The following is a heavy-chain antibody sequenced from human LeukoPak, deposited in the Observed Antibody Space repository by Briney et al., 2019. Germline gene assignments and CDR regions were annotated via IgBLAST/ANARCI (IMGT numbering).Heavy chain of an antibody. CDR1: GGSISSYY. CDR3: ARPGAGTFDY. Sequence: PSETLSLTCTVSGGSISSYYMSWVRQAPGKGLEWVSVIYSGGSTYYADSVKGRFTIPRDNSKNTLYLQMNSLRAEDTAVYYCARPGAGTFDYWGQGTLVTVSS. V-gene: IGHV3-53*01. CDR2: IYSGGST. J-gene: IGHJ4*02. D-gene: IGHD6-19*01.